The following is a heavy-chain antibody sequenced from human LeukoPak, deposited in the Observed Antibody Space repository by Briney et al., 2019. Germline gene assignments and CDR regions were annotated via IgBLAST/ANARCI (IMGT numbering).Heavy chain of an antibody. V-gene: IGHV1-69*13. CDR1: GGTFSSYA. D-gene: IGHD2-2*01. J-gene: IGHJ6*03. Sequence: SVKVSCKASGGTFSSYAISWVRQAPGQGLEWMGGIIPIFGTANYAQKFQGRVTITADESTSTAYMELSSLRSEDTAVYYCARSSRYCSSTSCYDSYYYYYMDIWGKGTTVTVFS. CDR2: IIPIFGTA. CDR3: ARSSRYCSSTSCYDSYYYYYMDI.